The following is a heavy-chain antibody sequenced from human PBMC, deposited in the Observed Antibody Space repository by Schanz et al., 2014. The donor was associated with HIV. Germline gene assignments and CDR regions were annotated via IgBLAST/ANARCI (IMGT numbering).Heavy chain of an antibody. CDR1: GFTFSTYG. CDR3: ARGSGPYYYYYGMDV. Sequence: QVQLVESGGRVVQPGRSLRLSCAASGFTFSTYGMHWVRQAPGKGLEGGAVIWYDGSNKYYADSVKGRFTISRDNSKNTLYLQMNSLRAEDTAVYYCARGSGPYYYYYGMDVWGQGTTVTVSS. J-gene: IGHJ6*02. V-gene: IGHV3-33*01. CDR2: IWYDGSNK. D-gene: IGHD3-10*01.